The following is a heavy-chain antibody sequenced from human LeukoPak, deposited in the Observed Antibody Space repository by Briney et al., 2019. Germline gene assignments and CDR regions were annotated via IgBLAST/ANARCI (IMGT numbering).Heavy chain of an antibody. D-gene: IGHD6-13*01. CDR2: IKQDGSEK. CDR1: GFTFSSYW. CDR3: ARRIGQLVPGNYYYYYMDV. Sequence: PGRSLRLSCAASGFTFSSYWMSWVRQAPGKGLEWVANIKQDGSEKYYVDSVKGRFTISRDNAKNSLYLQMNSLRAEDTAVYYCARRIGQLVPGNYYYYYMDVWGKGTTVTVSS. V-gene: IGHV3-7*01. J-gene: IGHJ6*03.